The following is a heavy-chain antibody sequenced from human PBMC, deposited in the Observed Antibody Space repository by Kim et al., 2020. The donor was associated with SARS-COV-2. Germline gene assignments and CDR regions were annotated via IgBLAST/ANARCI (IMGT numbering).Heavy chain of an antibody. CDR2: NLSSEIT. CDR1: GGPFSGYY. D-gene: IGHD2-2*01. Sequence: SETLSLTCAVYGGPFSGYYWTWIRQPPGEGLEWVGENLSSEITKYNPSLKSRLTISMDTSKNLFSLKLTSVTAADTAIYYCARHMRRAFDTWGQGTMVTVSS. CDR3: ARHMRRAFDT. J-gene: IGHJ3*02. V-gene: IGHV4-34*12.